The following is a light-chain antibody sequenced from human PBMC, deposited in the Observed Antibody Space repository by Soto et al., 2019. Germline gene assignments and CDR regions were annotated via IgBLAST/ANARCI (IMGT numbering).Light chain of an antibody. Sequence: QPVLTQPPSASASLGDSVKLTCTLSSGHSSYAIAWHQQQPEKGPRYLMNLNSDGSLNKGAGIPDRFSGSSSGAERYLTISSLQSEDEADYYCQTWGTGVHVVFGGGTKLTVL. CDR2: LNSDGSL. J-gene: IGLJ2*01. CDR1: SGHSSYA. V-gene: IGLV4-69*01. CDR3: QTWGTGVHVV.